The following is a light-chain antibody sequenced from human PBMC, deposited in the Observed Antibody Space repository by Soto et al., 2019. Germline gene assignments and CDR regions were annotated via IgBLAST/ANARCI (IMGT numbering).Light chain of an antibody. J-gene: IGLJ2*01. V-gene: IGLV2-23*02. CDR1: SSDVGYNY. CDR2: DVS. Sequence: QSVLTQPASVSGSPGQSITISCTGTSSDVGYNYVSWYQQHPGKAPKLIIYDVSNRPSGVSNRFSGSRSGNTASLTLSGLQAEDEAVYHCSSYAGTDRTLVFFGGGTKVTVL. CDR3: SSYAGTDRTLVF.